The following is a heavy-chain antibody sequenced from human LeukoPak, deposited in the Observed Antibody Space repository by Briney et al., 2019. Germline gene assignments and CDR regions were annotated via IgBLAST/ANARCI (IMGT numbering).Heavy chain of an antibody. CDR3: AKGNYGSGTAIDY. J-gene: IGHJ4*02. Sequence: GGSLRLSCAAPGFTFSSYGMHWVRQAPGKGLEWVAVISYDGSNKYYADFVKGRFTISRDNSKNTLYLQMNSLRAEDTAVYYCAKGNYGSGTAIDYWGQGTLVTVSS. CDR2: ISYDGSNK. CDR1: GFTFSSYG. V-gene: IGHV3-30*18. D-gene: IGHD3-10*01.